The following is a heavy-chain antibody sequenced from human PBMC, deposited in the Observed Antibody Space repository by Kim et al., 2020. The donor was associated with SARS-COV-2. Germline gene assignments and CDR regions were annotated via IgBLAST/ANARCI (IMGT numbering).Heavy chain of an antibody. CDR1: GFTFSRYA. Sequence: GGSLRLSCAASGFTFSRYAMSWVRQAPGKGLEWVSSISERGGSTYYGDSVKGGLSTSRDNSKNTLYLQISSRRVEATALFFCAKDLDISFDNPYYYVLDV. D-gene: IGHD5-12*01. V-gene: IGHV3-23*01. CDR2: ISERGGST. J-gene: IGHJ6*01. CDR3: AKDLDISFDNPYYYVLDV.